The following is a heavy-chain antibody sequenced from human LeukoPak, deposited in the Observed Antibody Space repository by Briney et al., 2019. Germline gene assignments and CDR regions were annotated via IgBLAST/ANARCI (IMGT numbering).Heavy chain of an antibody. Sequence: PGGSLRLSCAASGFTFSSYAMSWVRQAPGKGLDWVSAISGSGGNTYYADSVKGRFTISRDNSKNTLYLQMNSLRAEDTAVYYCAKAYMVRGGIPPFDYWGQGTLVTVSS. V-gene: IGHV3-23*01. J-gene: IGHJ4*02. D-gene: IGHD3-10*01. CDR3: AKAYMVRGGIPPFDY. CDR1: GFTFSSYA. CDR2: ISGSGGNT.